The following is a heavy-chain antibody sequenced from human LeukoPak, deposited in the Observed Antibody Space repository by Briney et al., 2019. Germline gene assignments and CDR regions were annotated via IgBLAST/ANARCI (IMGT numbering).Heavy chain of an antibody. CDR2: ISSSGSTI. CDR3: ASALGYYDILTGYPPYYFDY. Sequence: KSGGSLRLSCAAAGFTFSDYYMSWIRQAPGKGLGWVSYISSSGSTIYYADSVKGRFTISRDNAKNSLYLQMNSLRAEDTAVYYCASALGYYDILTGYPPYYFDYWGQGTLVTVSS. D-gene: IGHD3-9*01. CDR1: GFTFSDYY. V-gene: IGHV3-11*01. J-gene: IGHJ4*02.